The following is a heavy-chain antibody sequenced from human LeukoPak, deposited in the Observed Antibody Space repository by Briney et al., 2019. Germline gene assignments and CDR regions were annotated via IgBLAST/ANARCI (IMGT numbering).Heavy chain of an antibody. Sequence: SETGSLTCAVYGGSFSGYYWSWIRQPPGKGLEWIGEINHIVSTNYNPSLKSRVTISVDTSKNQFSLKLSSVTAADTAVYYCARLRIAARPTPRGTDYWGQGTLVTVSS. V-gene: IGHV4-34*01. CDR2: INHIVST. CDR3: ARLRIAARPTPRGTDY. D-gene: IGHD6-6*01. CDR1: GGSFSGYY. J-gene: IGHJ4*02.